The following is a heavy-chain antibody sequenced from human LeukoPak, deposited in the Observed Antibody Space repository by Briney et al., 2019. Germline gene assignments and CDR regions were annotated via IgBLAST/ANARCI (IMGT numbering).Heavy chain of an antibody. CDR2: TYYRSKWYN. Sequence: SQTLSLTCVVSGDSVSSKNGAWNWIRQSPSRGLEWLGRTYYRSKWYNDYAESMEGRMTISQDTSKNQYSLHLNSVTPDDTAVYYCARDFGTTGWHTFDYWGQGTPVTVSS. CDR1: GDSVSSKNGA. J-gene: IGHJ4*02. CDR3: ARDFGTTGWHTFDY. V-gene: IGHV6-1*01. D-gene: IGHD6-19*01.